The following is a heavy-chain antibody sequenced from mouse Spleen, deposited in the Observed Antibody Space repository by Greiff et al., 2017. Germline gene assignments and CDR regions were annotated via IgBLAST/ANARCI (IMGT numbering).Heavy chain of an antibody. CDR2: INPYNGGT. CDR1: GYTFTDYN. J-gene: IGHJ2*01. D-gene: IGHD2-12*01. V-gene: IGHV1-18*01. CDR3: ARESYYSFPAFDY. Sequence: EVQVVESGPELVKPGASVKIPCKASGYTFTDYNMDWVKQSHGKSLEWIGDINPYNGGTSYNQKFKGKATLTVDKSSSTAYMELNSLTSEDSAVYYCARESYYSFPAFDYWGQGTTLTVSS.